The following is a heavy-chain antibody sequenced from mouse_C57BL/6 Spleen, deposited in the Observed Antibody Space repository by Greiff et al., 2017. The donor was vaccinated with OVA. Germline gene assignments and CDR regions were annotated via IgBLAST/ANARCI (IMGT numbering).Heavy chain of an antibody. CDR3: SIWLRGYYFDY. CDR1: GFTFSSYG. Sequence: EVKLMESGGDLVKPGGSLKLSCAASGFTFSSYGMSWVRQTPDKRLEWVATISSGGSYTYYPDSVKGRFTISRDNAKNTLYLQMSSLKSEDTAMYYCSIWLRGYYFDYWGQGTTLTVSS. D-gene: IGHD2-2*01. J-gene: IGHJ2*01. CDR2: ISSGGSYT. V-gene: IGHV5-6*01.